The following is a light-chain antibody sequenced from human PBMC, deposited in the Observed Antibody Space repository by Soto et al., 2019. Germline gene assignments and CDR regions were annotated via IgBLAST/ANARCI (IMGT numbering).Light chain of an antibody. CDR3: QVWDSSSDNAV. J-gene: IGLJ7*01. CDR1: NIGSKS. CDR2: YDS. Sequence: SYELTQPPSVSVAPGKTARITCGGNNIGSKSVHWYQQKPGQAPVLVIYYDSDRPSGIPERFSGSNSGNTATLTISRVEAGDEADYYCQVWDSSSDNAVFGGGTKLTVL. V-gene: IGLV3-21*04.